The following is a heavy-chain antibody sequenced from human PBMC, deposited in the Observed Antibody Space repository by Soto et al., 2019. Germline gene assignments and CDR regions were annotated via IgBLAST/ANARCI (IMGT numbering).Heavy chain of an antibody. V-gene: IGHV3-30*18. CDR3: AKNKQRHGDYVYYFDY. J-gene: IGHJ4*02. Sequence: QVQLVESGGGVVQPGRSLRLSCAASGFIFSGYGMHWVRQAPGKGLEWVAVISFDGNYKYYADSVKGRFTISRNNSQTTLYLQMNSLRVEATAVYYCAKNKQRHGDYVYYFDYWGQGTLVTVSS. CDR2: ISFDGNYK. D-gene: IGHD4-17*01. CDR1: GFIFSGYG.